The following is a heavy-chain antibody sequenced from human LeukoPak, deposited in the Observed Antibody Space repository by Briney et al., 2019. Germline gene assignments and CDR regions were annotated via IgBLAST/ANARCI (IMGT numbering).Heavy chain of an antibody. CDR2: ISDTSSYI. Sequence: PGGSLRLSCAASGFTFRNYAMDWVRQAPGKGLEWVSSISDTSSYIYYADSVKGRFTISRDNARNSLFLEMNSLRAEDTAVYYCTREGYIYSTYYFDYWGQGALVTVSS. J-gene: IGHJ4*02. CDR1: GFTFRNYA. CDR3: TREGYIYSTYYFDY. V-gene: IGHV3-21*01. D-gene: IGHD5-18*01.